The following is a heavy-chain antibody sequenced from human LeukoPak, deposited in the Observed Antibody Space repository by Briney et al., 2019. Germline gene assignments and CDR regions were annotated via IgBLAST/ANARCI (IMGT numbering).Heavy chain of an antibody. V-gene: IGHV4-38-2*02. CDR3: ARSMTTVVLFDY. Sequence: PSQTLSLTCTVSGYSISSGYYWGWIRQPPGKGLEWIGSIYHSGSTNYNPSLKSRITISVDTSKNQFSLKLSSVTAADTAVYYCARSMTTVVLFDYWGQGTLVTVSS. J-gene: IGHJ4*02. CDR1: GYSISSGYY. CDR2: IYHSGST. D-gene: IGHD4-23*01.